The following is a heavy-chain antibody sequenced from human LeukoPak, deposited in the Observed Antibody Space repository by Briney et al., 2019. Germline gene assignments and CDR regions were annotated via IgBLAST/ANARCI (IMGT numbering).Heavy chain of an antibody. D-gene: IGHD2/OR15-2a*01. CDR3: TTDVFYGTKDF. CDR2: IKSNTDGGTT. J-gene: IGHJ4*02. Sequence: GSLRLSCAASGFPFTSASMTWVRQAPGKGLEWVGRIKSNTDGGTTDYAAPVKGRFTISRDDSKNTLYLQMDSLKTEDTAVYYCTTDVFYGTKDFWGQGTLVTVSS. V-gene: IGHV3-15*01. CDR1: GFPFTSAS.